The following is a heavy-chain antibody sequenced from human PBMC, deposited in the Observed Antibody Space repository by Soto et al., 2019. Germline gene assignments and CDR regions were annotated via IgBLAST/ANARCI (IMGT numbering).Heavy chain of an antibody. J-gene: IGHJ4*02. D-gene: IGHD6-13*01. CDR3: SIAAAGKYDY. Sequence: LSVTCAVYGGSFSGYYWSWIRQPPGKGLEWIGEINHSGSTNYNPSLKSRVTISVDTSKNQFSLKLSSVTAADTAVYYCSIAAAGKYDYWGQGTLVTVSS. CDR2: INHSGST. V-gene: IGHV4-34*01. CDR1: GGSFSGYY.